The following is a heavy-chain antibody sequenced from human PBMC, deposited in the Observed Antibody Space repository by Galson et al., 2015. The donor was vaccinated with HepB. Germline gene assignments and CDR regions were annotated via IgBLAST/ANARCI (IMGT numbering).Heavy chain of an antibody. D-gene: IGHD2-2*02. CDR3: AKTLRNCSSISCYTLDAFDI. V-gene: IGHV3-48*01. CDR1: GFTFSDYR. CDR2: ISRSSIVI. Sequence: SLRLSCAVSGFTFSDYRMNWVRQAPGKGLEWISYISRSSIVIYYADFVKGRFTISRDNAKNLLYLQMNSLRAEDTALYYCAKTLRNCSSISCYTLDAFDIWGQGTMVTVSS. J-gene: IGHJ3*02.